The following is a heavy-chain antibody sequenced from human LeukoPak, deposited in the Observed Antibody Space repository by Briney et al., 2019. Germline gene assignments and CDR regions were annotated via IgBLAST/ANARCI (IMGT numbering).Heavy chain of an antibody. CDR1: GGSISGSSYY. V-gene: IGHV4-39*07. CDR3: ARDLLSTAGYFDY. J-gene: IGHJ4*02. CDR2: IYYSGST. Sequence: PSETLSLTCTVSGGSISGSSYYWGWIRQPPGKGLEWIGSIYYSGSTHYNPSLKSRVTISVDTSKNQFSLNLSSVTAADTAVYYCARDLLSTAGYFDYWGQGTLVTVSS. D-gene: IGHD6-19*01.